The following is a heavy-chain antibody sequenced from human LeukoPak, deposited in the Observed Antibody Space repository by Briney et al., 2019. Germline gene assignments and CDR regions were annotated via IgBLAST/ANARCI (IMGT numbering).Heavy chain of an antibody. CDR3: ARAQYNWNLGY. CDR2: IYSGGST. V-gene: IGHV3-66*01. Sequence: GGSLRLSCAASGFTVSSNYMSCVPQAPGKGLEWVSVIYSGGSTYYADSVKGRFTISRDNSKNTLYLQMNSLRAEDTAVYYCARAQYNWNLGYWGQGTLVTVSS. CDR1: GFTVSSNY. J-gene: IGHJ4*02. D-gene: IGHD1-20*01.